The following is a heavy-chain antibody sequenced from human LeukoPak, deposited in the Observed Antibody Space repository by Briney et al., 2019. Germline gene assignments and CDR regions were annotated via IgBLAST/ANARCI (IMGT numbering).Heavy chain of an antibody. CDR3: ARWGGNSEYYFAN. V-gene: IGHV3-33*01. Sequence: GGSLRLSCAVSGFRLSDYGMQWVRQAPGKGLEWVAVTRYDGSKKNYGDSVKGCFTISKDDSKSTLFLKMNSLRVEDTAVSYCARWGGNSEYYFANWGQGTLVIVSS. CDR2: TRYDGSKK. CDR1: GFRLSDYG. D-gene: IGHD3-10*01. J-gene: IGHJ4*02.